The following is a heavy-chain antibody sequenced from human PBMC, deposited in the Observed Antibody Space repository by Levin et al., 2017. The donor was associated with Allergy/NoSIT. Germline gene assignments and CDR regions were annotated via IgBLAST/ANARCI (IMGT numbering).Heavy chain of an antibody. D-gene: IGHD6-19*01. V-gene: IGHV2-5*02. CDR3: AHRAVAASFYFDS. Sequence: ESGPTLVKPTETLTLTCTFSGFSLSTSGVGVGWIRQPPGKALQWLALIYSDDTKHYTPSLKSRLTVIKDTSKNQVVLTVTDMDPVDTATYYCAHRAVAASFYFDSWGQGTLVTVSS. CDR1: GFSLSTSGVG. J-gene: IGHJ4*02. CDR2: IYSDDTK.